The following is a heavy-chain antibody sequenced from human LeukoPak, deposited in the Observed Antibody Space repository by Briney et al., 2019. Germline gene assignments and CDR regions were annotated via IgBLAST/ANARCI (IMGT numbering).Heavy chain of an antibody. J-gene: IGHJ4*02. CDR1: GFTFSDYY. V-gene: IGHV3-11*04. Sequence: GGSLRLSCAASGFTFSDYYMSWIRQAPGKGLEWVSYISSSGSTIYYADSVKGRFTISRDNAKNSLYLQMNSLRAEDTAVYYCARLKLLWSNYFDYWGQGTLVTVSS. CDR2: ISSSGSTI. D-gene: IGHD2-2*01. CDR3: ARLKLLWSNYFDY.